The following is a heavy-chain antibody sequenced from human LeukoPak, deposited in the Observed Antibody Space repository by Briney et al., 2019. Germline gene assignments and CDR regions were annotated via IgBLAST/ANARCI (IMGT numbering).Heavy chain of an antibody. Sequence: SETLSLTCAVYGGSFSGYYWSWIRQPPGKGLEWIGEINHSGSTNYNPSLKSRVTISVDTSKNQFSLKLSSVTAADTAVYYCARGLDHPSTNIVVVPAAISFAYYFDYWGQGTLVTVSS. D-gene: IGHD2-2*01. CDR3: ARGLDHPSTNIVVVPAAISFAYYFDY. CDR2: INHSGST. CDR1: GGSFSGYY. V-gene: IGHV4-34*01. J-gene: IGHJ4*02.